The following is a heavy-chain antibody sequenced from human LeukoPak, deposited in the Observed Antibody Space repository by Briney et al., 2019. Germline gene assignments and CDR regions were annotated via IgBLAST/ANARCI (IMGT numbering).Heavy chain of an antibody. CDR2: INPSGGST. D-gene: IGHD6-19*01. V-gene: IGHV1-46*01. CDR1: GYTFTSYY. Sequence: ASVKVSCKASGYTFTSYYMHWVRQAPGQGLEWMGIINPSGGSTSYAQKFQGRVTMTRDTSTSTVYMELSSLRSEDTAVYYCARGSALIAVAGTAFDIWGQGTMVTVSS. J-gene: IGHJ3*02. CDR3: ARGSALIAVAGTAFDI.